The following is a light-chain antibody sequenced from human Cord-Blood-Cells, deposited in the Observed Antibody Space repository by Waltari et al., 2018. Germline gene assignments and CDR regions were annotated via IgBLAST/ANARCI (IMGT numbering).Light chain of an antibody. CDR3: AAWDDSLSGPV. CDR2: RNN. J-gene: IGLJ2*01. V-gene: IGLV1-47*01. CDR1: APHTARNL. Sequence: QSVLTQPPSASGTPGPGSPSPCFETAPHTARNLLTGDQQPPGPAPKLLIYRNNQRPSGVPDRFSGSKSGTSASLAISGLRSEDEADYYCAAWDDSLSGPVFGGGTKLTVL.